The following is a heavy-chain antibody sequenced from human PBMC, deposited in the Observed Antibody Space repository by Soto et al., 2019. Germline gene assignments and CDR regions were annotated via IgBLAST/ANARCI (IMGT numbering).Heavy chain of an antibody. J-gene: IGHJ4*02. CDR1: GYTFTSYA. CDR2: INAGNGNT. CDR3: ARTVGVVGATSKFLPGY. V-gene: IGHV1-3*01. Sequence: GASVKVSCKASGYTFTSYAMHWVRQAPGQRLEWMGWINAGNGNTKYSQKFQGRVTITRDTSASTAYMELSSLRSEDTAVYYCARTVGVVGATSKFLPGYWGQGTLVTVSS. D-gene: IGHD1-26*01.